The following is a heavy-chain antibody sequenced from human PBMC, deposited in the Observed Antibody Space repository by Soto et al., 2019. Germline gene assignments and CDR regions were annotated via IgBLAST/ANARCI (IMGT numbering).Heavy chain of an antibody. D-gene: IGHD6-19*01. Sequence: VQLVESGGGVVQPGRSLRLSCAASGFTFSDYAMHWVRQAPGKGLEWVAVVSHDGRNTHYADSVKGRFTISRDSSKNTVSLEMTSMRAEDTAVYYCAKGVRQWLVTSDFNYWGQGALVTVSS. CDR1: GFTFSDYA. CDR2: VSHDGRNT. J-gene: IGHJ4*02. CDR3: AKGVRQWLVTSDFNY. V-gene: IGHV3-30*18.